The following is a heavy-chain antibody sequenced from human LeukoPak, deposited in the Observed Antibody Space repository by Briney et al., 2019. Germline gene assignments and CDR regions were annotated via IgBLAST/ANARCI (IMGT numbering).Heavy chain of an antibody. J-gene: IGHJ4*02. V-gene: IGHV4-39*01. CDR2: IYYSGST. CDR3: ARHGGRDGYTTFDY. D-gene: IGHD5-24*01. CDR1: GGSISSSRYY. Sequence: SETLSLTCTVSGGSISSSRYYWGWIRQPPGKGLEWIGSIYYSGSTYYNPSLKSRVTISVDTSKNQFSLKLSSVTAADTAVYYCARHGGRDGYTTFDYWGQGTLVTVSS.